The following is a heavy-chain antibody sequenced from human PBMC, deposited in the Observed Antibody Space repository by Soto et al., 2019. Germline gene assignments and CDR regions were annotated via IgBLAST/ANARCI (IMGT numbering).Heavy chain of an antibody. CDR2: IIPIFGTA. CDR3: ARGLGLLWFGELLSPLYNWFDP. J-gene: IGHJ5*02. D-gene: IGHD3-10*01. V-gene: IGHV1-69*13. CDR1: GGTFSSYA. Sequence: GASVKVSCKASGGTFSSYAISWVRQAPGQGLEWMGGIIPIFGTANYAQKFQGRVTITADESTSTAYMELRSLRSDDTAVYYCARGLGLLWFGELLSPLYNWFDPWGQGTLVTVSS.